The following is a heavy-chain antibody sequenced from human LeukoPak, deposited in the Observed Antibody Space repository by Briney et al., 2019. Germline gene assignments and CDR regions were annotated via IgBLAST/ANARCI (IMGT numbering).Heavy chain of an antibody. D-gene: IGHD6-19*01. CDR3: AKDLGGGSGCYDL. CDR2: ISYDGSNK. J-gene: IGHJ2*01. CDR1: GFTFSSYG. V-gene: IGHV3-30*18. Sequence: GGSLRLSCAASGFTFSSYGMHWVRQAPGKGLEWVAIISYDGSNKYYADSVQGRFTISRGNSKNTLYLQVNSLRAEDTAVYYCAKDLGGGSGCYDLWGRGTLVTVSS.